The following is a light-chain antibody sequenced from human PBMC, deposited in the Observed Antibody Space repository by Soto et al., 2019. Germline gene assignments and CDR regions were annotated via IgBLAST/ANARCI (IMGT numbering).Light chain of an antibody. V-gene: IGLV2-14*03. CDR1: SSDVGRYNY. J-gene: IGLJ3*02. CDR2: DVS. Sequence: QSALTQPASVSGSPGQSITISCTGTSSDVGRYNYVSWHQQHPGKAPKLLIFDVSNRPSGVSDRFSGSKSGNTASLTISGLQAEDEADHYCTSYTTGTTWVFGGGTKLTVL. CDR3: TSYTTGTTWV.